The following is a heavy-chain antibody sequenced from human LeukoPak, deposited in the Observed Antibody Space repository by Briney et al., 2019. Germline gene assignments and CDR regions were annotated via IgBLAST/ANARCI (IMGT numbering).Heavy chain of an antibody. CDR1: GDSINGNY. CDR2: IYYRGRT. Sequence: SETLSLTCTVSGDSINGNYWSWIRQPPGKGLEWIAYIYYRGRTNYNPSLKSRVTISVDTSKNQVSLKLTSVTAADTAVYYCARVTLYGALGGYFDYWGQGTLVTVSS. CDR3: ARVTLYGALGGYFDY. D-gene: IGHD4-17*01. V-gene: IGHV4-59*08. J-gene: IGHJ4*02.